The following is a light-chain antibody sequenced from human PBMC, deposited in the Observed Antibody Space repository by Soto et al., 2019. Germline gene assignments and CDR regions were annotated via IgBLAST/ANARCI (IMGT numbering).Light chain of an antibody. V-gene: IGKV3-20*01. Sequence: EIVLTQSPGTLSLSPGERATLSCRASQSVSNNYLGWYRQKPGQAPRLLVYGASRRATGIPDRFSGSGSGTDFTLTISGLEAEDFAVYYCQQYGNSLPWTFGQGTKVDIK. CDR1: QSVSNNY. J-gene: IGKJ1*01. CDR3: QQYGNSLPWT. CDR2: GAS.